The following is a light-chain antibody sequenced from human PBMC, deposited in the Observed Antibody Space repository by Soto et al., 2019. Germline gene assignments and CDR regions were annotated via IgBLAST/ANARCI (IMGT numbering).Light chain of an antibody. CDR1: QDISNY. V-gene: IGKV1-33*01. J-gene: IGKJ4*01. CDR3: QQYDDLPSN. CDR2: DAS. Sequence: DLQMTQSPSSLSASVGDRVTITCQASQDISNYLNWYQQKSGKPPQLLIYDASHLETGVPPRFSGAGSGTDFALTISSLPPKDVETYYCQQYDDLPSNFSGGTKVEV.